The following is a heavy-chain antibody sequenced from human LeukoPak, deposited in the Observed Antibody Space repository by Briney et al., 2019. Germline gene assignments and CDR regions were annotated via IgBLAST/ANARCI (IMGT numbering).Heavy chain of an antibody. CDR2: IIPILGIA. D-gene: IGHD1-26*01. Sequence: GASVKVSCKASGGTFSSYAISWVRQAPGQGREWMGRIIPILGIANYAQKFQGRVTITADKSTSTAYMELSSLRSEDTAVYYCASTTTRYSGSYYDYWGQGTLVTVSS. J-gene: IGHJ4*02. V-gene: IGHV1-69*04. CDR3: ASTTTRYSGSYYDY. CDR1: GGTFSSYA.